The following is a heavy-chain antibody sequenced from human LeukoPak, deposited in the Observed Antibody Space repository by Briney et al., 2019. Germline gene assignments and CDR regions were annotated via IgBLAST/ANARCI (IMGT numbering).Heavy chain of an antibody. Sequence: PGGSLRLSRAPSRFTVITNDMTWVRQAPAKGREWVSVLYSEGNTKYADSVQGRFTISRDNSKNTLYLEMNSLSPDDTAVYYCARGVEPLAANTLAYWGQGTLVTVSS. CDR1: RFTVITND. D-gene: IGHD1-14*01. CDR3: ARGVEPLAANTLAY. V-gene: IGHV3-53*01. CDR2: LYSEGNT. J-gene: IGHJ4*02.